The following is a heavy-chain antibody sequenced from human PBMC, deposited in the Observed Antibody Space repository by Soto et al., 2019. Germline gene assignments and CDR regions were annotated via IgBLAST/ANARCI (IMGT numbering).Heavy chain of an antibody. CDR1: GYSFTSYW. V-gene: IGHV5-51*01. CDR2: IYPGDSDT. J-gene: IGHJ4*02. Sequence: PGESLKISCKGSGYSFTSYWIGWVRQMPGKGLEWMGIIYPGDSDTRYSPSFQGQVTISADKSISTAYLQWSSLKASDTAMYYCARQKRRDYIWGSYLGPHDYWGQGTLVTVSS. CDR3: ARQKRRDYIWGSYLGPHDY. D-gene: IGHD3-16*02.